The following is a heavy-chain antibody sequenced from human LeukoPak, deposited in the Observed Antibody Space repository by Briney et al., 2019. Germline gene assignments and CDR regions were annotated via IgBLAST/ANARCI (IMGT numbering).Heavy chain of an antibody. CDR2: INDSGGNT. J-gene: IGHJ4*02. Sequence: GGSLRLSCAASGFTFSSYAMSWVRQAPGKGLEWVSLINDSGGNTYYADSVKGRFTISRDNSKNTLFLQMSSLRAEDTAVYYCARGEVAGFDYWGQGTLVTVSS. CDR1: GFTFSSYA. V-gene: IGHV3-23*01. D-gene: IGHD6-19*01. CDR3: ARGEVAGFDY.